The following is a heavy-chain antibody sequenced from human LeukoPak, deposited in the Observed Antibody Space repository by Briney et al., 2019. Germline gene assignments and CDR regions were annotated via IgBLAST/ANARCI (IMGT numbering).Heavy chain of an antibody. CDR2: IRYEGSNK. Sequence: GGSLRLSCAASGFTFSSYGMHWVRQAPGKGLEWVAFIRYEGSNKYYADSVKGRFTISRDNSKNTLYLQMNSLRVEDTAVYYCARVFRPSLTVFIIRGAFDIWGQGTMVTVSS. D-gene: IGHD3-3*01. CDR3: ARVFRPSLTVFIIRGAFDI. V-gene: IGHV3-30*02. J-gene: IGHJ3*02. CDR1: GFTFSSYG.